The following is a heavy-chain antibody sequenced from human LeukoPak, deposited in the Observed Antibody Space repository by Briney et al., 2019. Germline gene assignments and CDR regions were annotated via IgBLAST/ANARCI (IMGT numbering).Heavy chain of an antibody. Sequence: PSETLSLTCVVYGGPFSGYYWSWIRQSPGKGLEWIGEINQSGNTNYNPSLKSRVTISIDTSKNQFSLKVTSVTAGDTAVYYGARARGWTSGDDYYYGMDVWGQGTTGTVSS. CDR3: ARARGWTSGDDYYYGMDV. V-gene: IGHV4-34*01. CDR2: INQSGNT. CDR1: GGPFSGYY. J-gene: IGHJ6*02. D-gene: IGHD4-17*01.